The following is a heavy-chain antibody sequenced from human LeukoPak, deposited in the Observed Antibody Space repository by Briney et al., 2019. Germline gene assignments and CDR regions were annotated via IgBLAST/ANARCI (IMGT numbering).Heavy chain of an antibody. CDR1: GFTFTRSA. CDR2: IVVGSGNT. J-gene: IGHJ6*03. Sequence: SVKVSCKASGFTFTRSAMQWVRQARGQRLEWIGWIVVGSGNTKYAQKFQERVTITRDMSTGTAYMELGSLRSEDTAVYYCAASGFGFGELPSYFYYYMDVWGKGTTVTISS. CDR3: AASGFGFGELPSYFYYYMDV. V-gene: IGHV1-58*02. D-gene: IGHD3-10*01.